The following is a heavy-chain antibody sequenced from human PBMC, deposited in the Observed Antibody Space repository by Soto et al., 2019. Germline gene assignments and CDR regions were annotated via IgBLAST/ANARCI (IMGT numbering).Heavy chain of an antibody. CDR3: ARVNTWAGDYESLRYNWFDP. Sequence: GASVKVSCKASGYTFTSYGISWVRQAPGQGLEWMGWISAYNGNTNYAQKLQGRVTMTTDTSTSTAYMELRSLRSDDTAVYYCARVNTWAGDYESLRYNWFDPWGQGTLVTV. J-gene: IGHJ5*02. D-gene: IGHD4-17*01. V-gene: IGHV1-18*01. CDR1: GYTFTSYG. CDR2: ISAYNGNT.